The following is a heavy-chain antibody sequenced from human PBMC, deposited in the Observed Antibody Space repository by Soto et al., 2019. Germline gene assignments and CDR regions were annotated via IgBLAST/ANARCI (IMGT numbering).Heavy chain of an antibody. D-gene: IGHD2-2*01. J-gene: IGHJ6*02. CDR3: ARDPSDCSSTSCWGYYALDV. V-gene: IGHV3-21*01. Sequence: LRLSCAASGFTFSTYSMNWDRQAPGKGLEWVSSISSSGTYIHYADPLKGRFTISRDNAKNSLYLQMISLRAEDTAVYYCARDPSDCSSTSCWGYYALDVWGQGTTVTVSS. CDR1: GFTFSTYS. CDR2: ISSSGTYI.